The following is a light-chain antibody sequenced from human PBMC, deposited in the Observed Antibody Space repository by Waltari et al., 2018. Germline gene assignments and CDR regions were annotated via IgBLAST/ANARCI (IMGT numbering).Light chain of an antibody. Sequence: DIQTTQPSSFSSASVGVRVTINSLASQSTRSNLNRYQQKSGKAPTLPSYAACSLQSGLPSRFSGSLSETDFTLTISSRQPKDFATYYCQRSYSTPPLTFSGGTKVEIK. J-gene: IGKJ4*01. CDR3: QRSYSTPPLT. CDR1: QSTRSN. V-gene: IGKV1-39*01. CDR2: AAC.